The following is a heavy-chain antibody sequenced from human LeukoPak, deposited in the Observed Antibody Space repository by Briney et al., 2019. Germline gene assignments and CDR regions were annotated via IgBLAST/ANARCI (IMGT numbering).Heavy chain of an antibody. CDR3: ARAGFGESPFDY. D-gene: IGHD3-10*01. J-gene: IGHJ4*02. V-gene: IGHV1-69*04. CDR2: IIPILGIA. Sequence: SVKVSCKASGGTFSSYAISWVRQAPGQRLEWMGRIIPILGIANYAQKFQGRVTITADKSTSTAYMELSSLRSEDTAVYYCARAGFGESPFDYRGQGTLVTVSS. CDR1: GGTFSSYA.